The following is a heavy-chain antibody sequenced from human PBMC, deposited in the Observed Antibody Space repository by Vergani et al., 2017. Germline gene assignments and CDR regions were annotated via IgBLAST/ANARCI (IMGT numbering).Heavy chain of an antibody. CDR1: GYRFSSSW. J-gene: IGHJ4*02. V-gene: IGHV5-51*01. D-gene: IGHD5-24*01. Sequence: EVQLVQSGAEVKKPGESLKISCRGVGYRFSSSWIGWVRQRPGKGLEWMGIIFPDDSDTRYSPSFQGQVTVSADKSISTVYLQWNSLKASDTAMYYCAIRRTLQREFDIWGQGTQGTVSS. CDR3: AIRRTLQREFDI. CDR2: IFPDDSDT.